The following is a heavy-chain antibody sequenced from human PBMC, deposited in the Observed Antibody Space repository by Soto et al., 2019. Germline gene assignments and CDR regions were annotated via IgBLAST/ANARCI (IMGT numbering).Heavy chain of an antibody. J-gene: IGHJ6*02. V-gene: IGHV1-69*13. D-gene: IGHD3-10*01. CDR1: GGTFSSYA. Sequence: ASVKVSCKASGGTFSSYAISWVRQAPGQGLEWMGGIIPIFGTANYAQKFQGRVTITADESTSTAYMELSSLRSEDTAVYYCARSIRGVMYYYGMDVWGQGTTVTVSS. CDR3: ARSIRGVMYYYGMDV. CDR2: IIPIFGTA.